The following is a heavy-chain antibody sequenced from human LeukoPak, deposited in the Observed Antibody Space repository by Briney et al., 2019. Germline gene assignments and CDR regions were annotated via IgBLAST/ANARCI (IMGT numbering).Heavy chain of an antibody. Sequence: ASVKVSCRASGYTFTSYDINWVRQATGQGLEWMGWMNPNSGNTGYAQKFQGRVTMTRNTSISTAYMELSSLRSEDTAVYYRARGLYSSGWYEKFDPWGQGTLVTVSS. CDR1: GYTFTSYD. V-gene: IGHV1-8*01. J-gene: IGHJ5*02. CDR3: ARGLYSSGWYEKFDP. CDR2: MNPNSGNT. D-gene: IGHD6-19*01.